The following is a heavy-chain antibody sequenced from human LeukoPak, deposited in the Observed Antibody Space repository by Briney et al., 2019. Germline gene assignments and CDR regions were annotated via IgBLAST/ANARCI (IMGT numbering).Heavy chain of an antibody. D-gene: IGHD3-22*01. CDR3: AREKVQYYYDSSGYYCFDY. CDR2: IYTSGST. V-gene: IGHV4-4*07. CDR1: GGSISSYY. J-gene: IGHJ4*02. Sequence: SGTLSLTCAVSGGSISSYYWSWIRQPAGKGLEWIGRIYTSGSTNYNPSLKSRVTMSVDTSKNQFSLKLSSVTAADTAVYYCAREKVQYYYDSSGYYCFDYWGQGTLVTVSS.